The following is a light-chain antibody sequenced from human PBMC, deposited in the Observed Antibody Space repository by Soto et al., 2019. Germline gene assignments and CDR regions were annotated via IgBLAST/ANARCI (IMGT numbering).Light chain of an antibody. CDR1: STDVGAYNF. V-gene: IGLV2-14*03. J-gene: IGLJ2*01. CDR3: SSYSTTATLNVI. CDR2: DVT. Sequence: QSALTQPASVSGSPGEWITISCTGGSTDVGAYNFVSWYQQYSGKAPKLIIYDVTNRPSGISHRFSGSKSGNTASLTISGLQAEDEADYYCSSYSTTATLNVIFGGGTKVTVL.